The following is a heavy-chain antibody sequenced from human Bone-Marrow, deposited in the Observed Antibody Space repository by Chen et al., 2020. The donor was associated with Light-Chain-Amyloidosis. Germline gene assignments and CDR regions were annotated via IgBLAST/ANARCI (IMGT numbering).Heavy chain of an antibody. D-gene: IGHD1-26*01. V-gene: IGHV1-69*18. Sequence: QVQLVQSGAEVKKPGSSVKVSCRASGGTFSSYVFSWVRQAPGHGLEWMGNIIPIYRTTTDAQKCQGRVTISADEPTTTASMELSSLRSEDTAVYYCATERGAGGLFDPWGQGTLVTVSS. J-gene: IGHJ5*02. CDR1: GGTFSSYV. CDR3: ATERGAGGLFDP. CDR2: IIPIYRTT.